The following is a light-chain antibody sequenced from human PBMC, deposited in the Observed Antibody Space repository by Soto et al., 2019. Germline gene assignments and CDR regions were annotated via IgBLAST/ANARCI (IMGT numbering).Light chain of an antibody. Sequence: QSALTQPPSASGSPGQSVTISCTGTSSDVGRYNYVSWYQLHPGKAPKLMIYEVTKRPSGVPDRFSGSKSGNTASLTVSGLQAEDEADYYCSSYAGSNDFGVFGGGTKLTVL. V-gene: IGLV2-8*01. CDR1: SSDVGRYNY. CDR2: EVT. CDR3: SSYAGSNDFGV. J-gene: IGLJ2*01.